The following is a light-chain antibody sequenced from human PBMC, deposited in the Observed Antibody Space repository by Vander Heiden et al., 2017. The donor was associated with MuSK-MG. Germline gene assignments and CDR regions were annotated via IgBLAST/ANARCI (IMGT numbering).Light chain of an antibody. CDR2: GAS. Sequence: DIQMTQSPSSLSASVGDRVTITCRASQRIDKYLDWYQQKPGRAPQILIYGASSLQSGVPTRFSGSGSGTDFTLTISSLQAEDFASYFCQQCFSIPATFGRGTKLE. CDR3: QQCFSIPAT. CDR1: QRIDKY. J-gene: IGKJ2*01. V-gene: IGKV1-39*01.